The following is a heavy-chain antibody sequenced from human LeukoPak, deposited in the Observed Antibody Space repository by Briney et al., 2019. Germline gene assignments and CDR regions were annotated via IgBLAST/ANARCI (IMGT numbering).Heavy chain of an antibody. D-gene: IGHD6-13*01. Sequence: SETLSLTCAVSGDSISRSGSSWSWIRQPPRMGLEWIGYIYHSGGAYYNPSLRSRVTISLDTSKNQFSLRLSSVAAADTAVYYCAKNFIAQSPIPAYWGQGILVSVSS. V-gene: IGHV4-30-2*01. J-gene: IGHJ4*02. CDR2: IYHSGGA. CDR3: AKNFIAQSPIPAY. CDR1: GDSISRSGSS.